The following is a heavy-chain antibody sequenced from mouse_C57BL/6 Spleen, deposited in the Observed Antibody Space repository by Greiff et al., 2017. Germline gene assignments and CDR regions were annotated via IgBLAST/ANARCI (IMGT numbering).Heavy chain of an antibody. V-gene: IGHV1-55*01. Sequence: QVQLKQPGAELVKPGASVKMSCKASGYTFTSYWITWVKQRPGQGLEWIGDIYPGSGSTNYNEKFKSKATLTVDTSSSTAYMQLSSLTSEDSAVYYCAGYYGSREAMDYWGQGTSVTVSS. CDR3: AGYYGSREAMDY. CDR1: GYTFTSYW. D-gene: IGHD1-1*01. J-gene: IGHJ4*01. CDR2: IYPGSGST.